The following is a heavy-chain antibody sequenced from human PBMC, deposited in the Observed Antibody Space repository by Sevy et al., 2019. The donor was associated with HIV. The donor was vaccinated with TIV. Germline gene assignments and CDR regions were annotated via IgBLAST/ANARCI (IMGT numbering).Heavy chain of an antibody. Sequence: GGSLRLSCSASGFTFIAFGMTWVRQVPGKGLEWVSGISGGGAATAYADSVKGRFTISRDNSRNTLYLQMNSLTAADTAVYYCARYGRIPVAGHTWFDPWGLGTLVTVSS. CDR3: ARYGRIPVAGHTWFDP. V-gene: IGHV3-23*01. CDR1: GFTFIAFG. J-gene: IGHJ5*02. D-gene: IGHD6-19*01. CDR2: ISGGGAAT.